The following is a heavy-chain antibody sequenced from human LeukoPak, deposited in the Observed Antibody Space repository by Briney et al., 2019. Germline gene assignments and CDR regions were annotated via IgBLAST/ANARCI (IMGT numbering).Heavy chain of an antibody. D-gene: IGHD2-2*01. Sequence: GGSLRPSCAASGFTFSSYAMSWVRQAPGKGLEWVSAISGSGGSTYYADSVKGRFTISRDNSKNTLYLQMNSLRAEDTAVYYCAKEQDIVVVPAAHLDYWGQGTLVTVSS. CDR3: AKEQDIVVVPAAHLDY. V-gene: IGHV3-23*01. CDR2: ISGSGGST. J-gene: IGHJ4*02. CDR1: GFTFSSYA.